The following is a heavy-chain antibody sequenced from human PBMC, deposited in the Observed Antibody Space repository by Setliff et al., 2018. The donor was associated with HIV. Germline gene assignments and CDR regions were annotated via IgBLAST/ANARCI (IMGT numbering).Heavy chain of an antibody. D-gene: IGHD1-26*01. J-gene: IGHJ4*01. Sequence: SETLSLTCTVSGGSISSSSYYWGWIRQPPGKGLEWIGTIYYSGNTYYNPSLKSRVTISVDTSKNQISLKLSSVTAADMAVYYCASHLPPYSGNFDYWGHGTLVTVSS. V-gene: IGHV4-39*01. CDR3: ASHLPPYSGNFDY. CDR1: GGSISSSSYY. CDR2: IYYSGNT.